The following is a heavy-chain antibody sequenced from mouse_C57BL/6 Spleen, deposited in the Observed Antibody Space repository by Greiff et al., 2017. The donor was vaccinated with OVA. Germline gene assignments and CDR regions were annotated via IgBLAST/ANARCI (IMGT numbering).Heavy chain of an antibody. V-gene: IGHV5-17*01. CDR3: AREEYDYGYAFDD. J-gene: IGHJ2*01. Sequence: EVQLVESGAGLVKPGASLKLSCAASGFTFSDYGMHWVRQAPGKGLEWIGYISSGSSATYYADKVKGQSTMSRDNAHNTLFLEMTSLRSEDTAMYYCAREEYDYGYAFDDWGKGTTLTVSS. CDR2: ISSGSSAT. CDR1: GFTFSDYG. D-gene: IGHD1-1*02.